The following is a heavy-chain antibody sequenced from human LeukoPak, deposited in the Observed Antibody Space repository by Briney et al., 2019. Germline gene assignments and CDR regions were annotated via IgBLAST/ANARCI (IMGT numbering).Heavy chain of an antibody. Sequence: ASVKVSCKASGYTFTDYYMHWVRQAPGQGLEWMGWINPNSGGTNYAQKFQGRVTMTRDTSISTAYMELSRLRSDDTAVYYCAREGPASSGWYKVFDYWGQGTLVTVSS. D-gene: IGHD6-19*01. CDR3: AREGPASSGWYKVFDY. J-gene: IGHJ4*02. CDR1: GYTFTDYY. V-gene: IGHV1-2*02. CDR2: INPNSGGT.